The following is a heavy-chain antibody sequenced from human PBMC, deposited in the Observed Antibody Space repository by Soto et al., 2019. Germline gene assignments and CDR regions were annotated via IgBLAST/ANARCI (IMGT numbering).Heavy chain of an antibody. CDR1: GYTFTSYA. CDR3: ARARKDIVVVVAAYPDAFYI. V-gene: IGHV1-3*01. Sequence: QVQLVQSGAEVKKPGASVKVSCKASGYTFTSYAMHWVRQAPGQRLEWIGWINAGNGNTKYSQKFQGRVTITRDTSASTAYMELSSLRSEDTAVYYCARARKDIVVVVAAYPDAFYIWGQGTMVTVSS. D-gene: IGHD2-15*01. J-gene: IGHJ3*02. CDR2: INAGNGNT.